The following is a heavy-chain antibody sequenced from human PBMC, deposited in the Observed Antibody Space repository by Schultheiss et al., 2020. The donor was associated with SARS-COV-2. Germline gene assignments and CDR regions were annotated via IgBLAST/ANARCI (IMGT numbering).Heavy chain of an antibody. V-gene: IGHV4-4*07. CDR2: IYTSGST. D-gene: IGHD3-10*01. Sequence: SETLSLTCTVSGGSISSYYWSWIRQPAGKGLEWIGRIYTSGSTNYNPSLMSRVTISVDTSKNQFSLKLSSVTAADTAVYYCARGKRITLGFGMDVWGQGTTVTVSS. CDR1: GGSISSYY. J-gene: IGHJ6*02. CDR3: ARGKRITLGFGMDV.